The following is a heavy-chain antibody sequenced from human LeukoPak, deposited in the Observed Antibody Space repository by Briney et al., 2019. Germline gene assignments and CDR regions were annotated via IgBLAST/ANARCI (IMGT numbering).Heavy chain of an antibody. V-gene: IGHV1-2*02. Sequence: ASVKVSCKASGYTFTGYYMHWVRQAPGEGREWMGWINPNSGATNSAQQFQGRVTMTRDTSISTAYMELCRLTFDDTAVYFCARSRVTTIPNLDYWGQGILLTVSS. CDR2: INPNSGAT. CDR3: ARSRVTTIPNLDY. D-gene: IGHD5-12*01. J-gene: IGHJ4*02. CDR1: GYTFTGYY.